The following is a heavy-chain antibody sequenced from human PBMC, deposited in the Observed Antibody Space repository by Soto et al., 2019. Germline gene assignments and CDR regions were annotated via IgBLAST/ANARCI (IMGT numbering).Heavy chain of an antibody. J-gene: IGHJ6*03. Sequence: GGSLRLSCAASGFTFSSYSMNWVRQAPGKGLEWVSYISSSSSTIYYADSVKGRFTISRDNAKNSLYLQMNSLRAEDTAVYYCARAVDYYGSGSYYNHAYYYYYMDVWGKGTTVTVSS. V-gene: IGHV3-48*01. CDR2: ISSSSSTI. CDR1: GFTFSSYS. CDR3: ARAVDYYGSGSYYNHAYYYYYMDV. D-gene: IGHD3-10*01.